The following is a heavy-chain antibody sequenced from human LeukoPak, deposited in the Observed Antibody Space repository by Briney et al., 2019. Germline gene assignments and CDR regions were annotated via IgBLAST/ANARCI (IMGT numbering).Heavy chain of an antibody. CDR3: ARDGMRYSSSWYPNWFDP. V-gene: IGHV3-74*01. Sequence: GGSLRLSCAASGFTFSSYWMHWVRQAPGKGLVWVSRINSDGSSTTYADSVKGRFTISRDNAKNTLYLQMNSLRAEDTAVYYCARDGMRYSSSWYPNWFDPWGQGTLVTVSS. CDR1: GFTFSSYW. CDR2: INSDGSST. D-gene: IGHD6-13*01. J-gene: IGHJ5*02.